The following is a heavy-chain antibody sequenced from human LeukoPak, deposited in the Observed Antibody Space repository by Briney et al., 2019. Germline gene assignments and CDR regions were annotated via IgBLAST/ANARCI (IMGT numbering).Heavy chain of an antibody. V-gene: IGHV3-7*03. J-gene: IGHJ4*02. CDR3: AEEGRSLQTY. D-gene: IGHD5-24*01. CDR2: IQEDGTET. CDR1: GFMFSSNW. Sequence: GGSLRLSCAASGFMFSSNWMSWVRLAPGKGLEWVANIQEDGTETYYVDSVKGRFTISRDNAKNSLYLQMNSLRVEDTAVYYCAEEGRSLQTYWGQGTLVTVSS.